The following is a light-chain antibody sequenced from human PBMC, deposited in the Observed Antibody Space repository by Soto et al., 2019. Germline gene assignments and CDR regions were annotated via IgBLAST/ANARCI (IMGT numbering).Light chain of an antibody. CDR3: QTCSWHPFTVT. J-gene: IGKJ4*01. CDR2: DAF. CDR1: QSVSSN. Sequence: EIVMTQSPATLSVSPGERATLSCRASQSVSSNLAWYQQKPGQAPRLLIYDAFTRATGIPARFSGSGSGTEYTPPISGLQSEDSALYYCQTCSWHPFTVTFGGGTKVEIK. V-gene: IGKV3-15*01.